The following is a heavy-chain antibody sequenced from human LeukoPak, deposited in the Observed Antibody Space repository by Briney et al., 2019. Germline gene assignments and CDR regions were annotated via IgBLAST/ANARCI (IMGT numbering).Heavy chain of an antibody. J-gene: IGHJ3*02. CDR2: IGYDGSNK. Sequence: QPGGSLRLSCAASGFTFSSYGMHWVRQAPGKGLEWVAFIGYDGSNKYYADSVKGRFTISRDNSKNTLYLQMNSLRAEDTAVYYCAKDLGELIPFDIWGQGTMVTVSS. CDR1: GFTFSSYG. V-gene: IGHV3-30*02. CDR3: AKDLGELIPFDI. D-gene: IGHD3-10*01.